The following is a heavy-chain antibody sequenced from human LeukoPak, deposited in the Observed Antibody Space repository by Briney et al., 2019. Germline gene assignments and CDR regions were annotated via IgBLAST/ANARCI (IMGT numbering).Heavy chain of an antibody. V-gene: IGHV1-18*01. D-gene: IGHD1-26*01. CDR3: ARDPPYSGSYYSDY. CDR1: GYDFSSYG. Sequence: ASVKVSCKASGYDFSSYGISWVRQAPGQGLQWMGWISVYNGKTNYGPLQGRVTMTTDTSTGTAYMELRNLRSDDTAVYYCARDPPYSGSYYSDYWGQGTLVTVSS. J-gene: IGHJ4*02. CDR2: ISVYNGKT.